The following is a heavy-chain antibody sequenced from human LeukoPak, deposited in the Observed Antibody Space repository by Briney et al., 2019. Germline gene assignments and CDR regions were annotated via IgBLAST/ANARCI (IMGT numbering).Heavy chain of an antibody. CDR2: ISGSGGST. CDR1: GFTFSSYA. Sequence: PGGSLRLSCAASGFTFSSYAMSWVRQAPGKGLEWVSAISGSGGSTYYADSVKGRFTISRDNSKNTLYLQMYSLRAEDTAVYYCAKDQYYYDSSGAYNWFDPWGQGTLVTVSS. CDR3: AKDQYYYDSSGAYNWFDP. J-gene: IGHJ5*02. V-gene: IGHV3-23*01. D-gene: IGHD3-22*01.